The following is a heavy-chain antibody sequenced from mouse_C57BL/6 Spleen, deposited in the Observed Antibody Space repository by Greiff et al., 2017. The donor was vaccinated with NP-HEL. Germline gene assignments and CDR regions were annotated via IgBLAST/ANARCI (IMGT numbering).Heavy chain of an antibody. CDR1: GFSLTSYG. CDR2: IWRGGST. D-gene: IGHD2-4*01. Sequence: QVQLQQSGPGLVQPSQSLSITCTVSGFSLTSYGVHWVRQSPGKGLAWLGVIWRGGSTDYNAAFISRLSISKDNSKSQVFFKMNSLQADDTAIYYCARNNYDYAAWFAYGGQGTLVTVSA. CDR3: ARNNYDYAAWFAY. J-gene: IGHJ3*01. V-gene: IGHV2-2*01.